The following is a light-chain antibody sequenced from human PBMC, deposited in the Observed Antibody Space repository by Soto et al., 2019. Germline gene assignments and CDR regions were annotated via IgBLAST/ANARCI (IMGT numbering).Light chain of an antibody. CDR2: ATS. CDR1: QTISNY. CDR3: QQSYTIFPWT. Sequence: DIQMTQSPSSLSASVGDRVTITCRASQTISNYLNWYQYKPGKAPRLLIYATSSLQSEVPSRFSGSGSGTDFTLTISNLQPEDFATYFCQQSYTIFPWTFGQGTKVEVK. J-gene: IGKJ1*01. V-gene: IGKV1-39*01.